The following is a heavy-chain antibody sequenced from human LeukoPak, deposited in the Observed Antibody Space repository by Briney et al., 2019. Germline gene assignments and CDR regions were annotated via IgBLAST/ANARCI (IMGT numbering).Heavy chain of an antibody. J-gene: IGHJ6*02. D-gene: IGHD3-10*01. Sequence: PGGSLRLSCAASGFTFSSYWMSWVRQAPGKGLEWVANIKQDGSEKYYVDSVKGRFTISRDNVKNSLYLQMNSLRAEDTAVYYCARDSAVVRGVIIDAPSMDVWGQGTTVTVSS. V-gene: IGHV3-7*01. CDR1: GFTFSSYW. CDR3: ARDSAVVRGVIIDAPSMDV. CDR2: IKQDGSEK.